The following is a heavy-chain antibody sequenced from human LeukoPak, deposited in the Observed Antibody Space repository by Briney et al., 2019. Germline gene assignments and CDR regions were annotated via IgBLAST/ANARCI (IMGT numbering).Heavy chain of an antibody. D-gene: IGHD6-6*01. CDR3: ARGEQLVVY. CDR2: ISYDGGNK. CDR1: GFTFSSYA. V-gene: IGHV3-30-3*01. J-gene: IGHJ4*02. Sequence: PGRSLRLSCAASGFTFSSYALHWVRQAPGKGLEWVALISYDGGNKYYADSVKGRFTISRDNSKNTLYLQMNSLRAEDTAVYYCARGEQLVVYWGQGTLVTVSS.